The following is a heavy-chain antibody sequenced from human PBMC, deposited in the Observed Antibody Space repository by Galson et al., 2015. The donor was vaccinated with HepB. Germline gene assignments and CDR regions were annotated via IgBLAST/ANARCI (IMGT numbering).Heavy chain of an antibody. CDR1: GFTFSSYS. J-gene: IGHJ6*04. D-gene: IGHD4-17*01. CDR3: ARDEGPLRGPDV. Sequence: SLRLSCAASGFTFSSYSMNWVRQAPGKGLEWVSSISSSSSYIYYADSVKGRFTISRDNAKNSLYLQMNSLRAEDTAVYYCARDEGPLRGPDVWGKGTTVTVSS. V-gene: IGHV3-21*01. CDR2: ISSSSSYI.